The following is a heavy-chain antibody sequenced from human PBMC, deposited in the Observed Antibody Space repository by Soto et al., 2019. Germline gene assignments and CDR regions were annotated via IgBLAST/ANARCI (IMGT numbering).Heavy chain of an antibody. CDR1: VDSVSSNSAA. CDR2: TYYRSKWYN. Sequence: PSQTLSLTCAISVDSVSSNSAAWNWIRQSPSRGLEWLGRTYYRSKWYNDYAVSVKSRITINPDTSKNQFSLQLNSVTPEDTAVYYCARGGGYDILTGYPRGYFDYWGQGTLVTVSS. CDR3: ARGGGYDILTGYPRGYFDY. D-gene: IGHD3-9*01. V-gene: IGHV6-1*01. J-gene: IGHJ4*02.